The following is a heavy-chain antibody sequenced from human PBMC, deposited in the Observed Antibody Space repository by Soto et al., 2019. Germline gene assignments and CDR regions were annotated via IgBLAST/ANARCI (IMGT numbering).Heavy chain of an antibody. CDR3: ARARRSSEGFNWLDP. J-gene: IGHJ5*02. V-gene: IGHV3-33*01. CDR1: GFTFSSYG. CDR2: IWYDGSNK. Sequence: PGGSLRLSCTASGFTFSSYGMHWVRQAPGKGLDWVAVIWYDGSNKYYADSVKGRFTISRDNSKNTLYLQLNSLRAEDTAIYYCARARRSSEGFNWLDPWGQGTLVTVSS. D-gene: IGHD6-6*01.